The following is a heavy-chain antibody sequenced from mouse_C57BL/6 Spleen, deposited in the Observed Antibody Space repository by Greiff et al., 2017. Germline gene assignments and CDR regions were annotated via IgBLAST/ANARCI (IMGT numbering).Heavy chain of an antibody. V-gene: IGHV14-4*01. Sequence: EVKLMESGAELVRPGASVKLSCTASGFNIKDDYMHWVKQRPEQGLEWIGWIDPENGDTEYASKFQGKATITADTSSNTAYLQLSSLTSEDTAVYYCTTPQRGRGYFDYWGQGTTLTVSS. CDR1: GFNIKDDY. CDR3: TTPQRGRGYFDY. D-gene: IGHD4-1*02. CDR2: IDPENGDT. J-gene: IGHJ2*01.